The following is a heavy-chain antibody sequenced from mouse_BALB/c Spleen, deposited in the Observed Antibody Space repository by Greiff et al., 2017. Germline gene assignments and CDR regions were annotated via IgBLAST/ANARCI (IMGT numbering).Heavy chain of an antibody. CDR3: ARAGYWDV. V-gene: IGHV5-6-5*01. Sequence: EVKLMESGGGLVKPGGSLKLSCAASGFTFSSYAMSWVRQTPEKRLEWVASISSGGSTYYPDSVKGRFTISRDNARNILYLQMSSLRSEDTAMYYCARAGYWDVWGAGTTVTVSS. CDR1: GFTFSSYA. J-gene: IGHJ1*01. CDR2: ISSGGST.